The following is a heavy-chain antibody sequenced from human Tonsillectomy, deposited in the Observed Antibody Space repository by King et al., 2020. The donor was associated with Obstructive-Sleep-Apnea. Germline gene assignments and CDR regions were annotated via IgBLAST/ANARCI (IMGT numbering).Heavy chain of an antibody. V-gene: IGHV4-59*01. Sequence: QLQESGPGLVKPSETLSLTCTVSGDSIRSFCWTWIRQPPGKGLEWIGDICDSGSTNYNPSLKSRVSMSVDTSKNQSFLRLSSVIAADTAVYYCARLRRDGYNWKGCYFDYWGQGALVTVSS. CDR1: GDSIRSFC. D-gene: IGHD5-24*01. CDR3: ARLRRDGYNWKGCYFDY. J-gene: IGHJ4*02. CDR2: ICDSGST.